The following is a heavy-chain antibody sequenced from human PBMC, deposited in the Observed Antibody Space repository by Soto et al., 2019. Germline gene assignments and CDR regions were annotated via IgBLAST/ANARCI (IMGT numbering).Heavy chain of an antibody. D-gene: IGHD3-22*01. V-gene: IGHV1-18*04. J-gene: IGHJ4*02. CDR2: ISAHNGDT. CDR3: ATEPIYYNDGSGYYPLGH. CDR1: GYTFATYG. Sequence: QVQLVQSGAEVKKPGASVKVSCKASGYTFATYGFSWVRQAPGQGLECVGWISAHNGDTHYSRKFQGRVTLTTDTSTHTAYMELRSLTSDDTAVYFCATEPIYYNDGSGYYPLGHWGQGTLVTVSS.